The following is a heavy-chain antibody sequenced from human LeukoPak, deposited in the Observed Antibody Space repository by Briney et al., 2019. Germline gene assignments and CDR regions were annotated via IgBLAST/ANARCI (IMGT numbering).Heavy chain of an antibody. CDR1: GFTFSSYA. V-gene: IGHV3-23*01. Sequence: GGSLRLSCAASGFTFSSYAMSWVRQAPGKGLEWVSAISGSGGSTYYADSVKGRFTISRDNSKNTLYLQMNSLRAEDTAVYYCVRDGGVGGYDLLDYWGPGTLVTVSS. J-gene: IGHJ4*02. CDR3: VRDGGVGGYDLLDY. D-gene: IGHD5-12*01. CDR2: ISGSGGST.